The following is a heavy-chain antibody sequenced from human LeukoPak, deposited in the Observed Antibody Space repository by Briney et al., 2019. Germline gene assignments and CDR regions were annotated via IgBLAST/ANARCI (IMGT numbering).Heavy chain of an antibody. CDR3: AKVDDDFWSGYFDY. J-gene: IGHJ4*02. V-gene: IGHV3-23*01. Sequence: GGSLRLSCAASGFTFSSYSMNWVRQAPGKGLEWVSAISGSGGSTYYADSVKGRFTISRDNSKNTLYLQMNSLRAEDTAVYYCAKVDDDFWSGYFDYWGQGTLVTVSS. CDR2: ISGSGGST. CDR1: GFTFSSYS. D-gene: IGHD3-3*01.